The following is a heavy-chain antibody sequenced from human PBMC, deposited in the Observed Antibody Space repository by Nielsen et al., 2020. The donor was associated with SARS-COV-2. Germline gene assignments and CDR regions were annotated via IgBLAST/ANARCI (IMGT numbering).Heavy chain of an antibody. Sequence: GGSLRLSCAASGFTFSSYSMNWVRQAPGKGLEWVSSISSSSSYIYYADSVKGRFTISRDNSRNTVYLQMNSLRPEDTAVYYYAREFALRDTAYFDYWGQGTLVTVSS. CDR1: GFTFSSYS. V-gene: IGHV3-21*04. CDR3: AREFALRDTAYFDY. D-gene: IGHD5-18*01. J-gene: IGHJ4*02. CDR2: ISSSSSYI.